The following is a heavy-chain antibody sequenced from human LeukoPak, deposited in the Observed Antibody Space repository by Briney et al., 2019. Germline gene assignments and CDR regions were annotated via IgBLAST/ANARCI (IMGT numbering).Heavy chain of an antibody. V-gene: IGHV3-30*04. CDR2: ISYDGSNK. J-gene: IGHJ4*02. CDR3: ARARASGYDSFYY. D-gene: IGHD5-12*01. CDR1: GFTFSSYA. Sequence: GRSLRLSCAASGFTFSSYAMHWVRQAPGKGLEWVAVISYDGSNKYYADSVKGRFTISRDNSKNTLYLQMNSLRAEDTAVYYCARARASGYDSFYYWGQGTLVTVSS.